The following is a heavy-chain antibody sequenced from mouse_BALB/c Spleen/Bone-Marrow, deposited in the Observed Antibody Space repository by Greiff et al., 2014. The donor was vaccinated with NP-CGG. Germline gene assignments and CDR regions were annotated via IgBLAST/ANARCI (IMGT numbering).Heavy chain of an antibody. V-gene: IGHV4-1*02. Sequence: EVKLMESGGGLVQPGGSLKLSCAASGFDFSRYWMCWVRQAPGKGLEWIGEINPDSSTINYTPSLKDKFIISRDNAKNTLYLQMSKVRSEDTALYYCARFYYYGRFAYWGQGTLVTVSA. D-gene: IGHD1-1*01. CDR2: INPDSSTI. J-gene: IGHJ3*01. CDR1: GFDFSRYW. CDR3: ARFYYYGRFAY.